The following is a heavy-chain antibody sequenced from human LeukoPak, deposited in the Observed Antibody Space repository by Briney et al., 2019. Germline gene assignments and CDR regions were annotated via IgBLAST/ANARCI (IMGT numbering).Heavy chain of an antibody. V-gene: IGHV4-59*01. CDR3: ARYYGTHDAFDI. CDR2: IYYSGTT. J-gene: IGHJ3*02. D-gene: IGHD3-10*01. Sequence: PSETLSLTCTVSGGSISTYYWSWIRQPPGKGLEWIGYIYYSGTTNYNPSLKSRVTISVDTSKNQFSLTLSSVTAADTAVYYCARYYGTHDAFDIWGQGTMVTVSS. CDR1: GGSISTYY.